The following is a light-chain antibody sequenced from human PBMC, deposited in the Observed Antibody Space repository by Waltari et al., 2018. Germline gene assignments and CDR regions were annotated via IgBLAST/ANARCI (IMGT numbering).Light chain of an antibody. Sequence: QSVLTQPASVSGSPGQSITISCPGTSHYIGSYNYVSWYQHHPGKAPKLMIYDVSKWPSGVSNRFSGSKSGNTASLTISGLQADDEADYYCSSYTRSNTWVFGGGTKLTVL. CDR3: SSYTRSNTWV. J-gene: IGLJ3*02. CDR1: SHYIGSYNY. CDR2: DVS. V-gene: IGLV2-14*03.